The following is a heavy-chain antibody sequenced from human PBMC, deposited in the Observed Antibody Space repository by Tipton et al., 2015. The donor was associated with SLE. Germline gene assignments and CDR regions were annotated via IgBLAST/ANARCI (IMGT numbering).Heavy chain of an antibody. CDR1: GFNFSSYA. Sequence: SLRLSCAASGFNFSSYAMHWVRQAPGKGLEWVAVISYDGSNKYYADSVKGRFTISRDNSKNTLYLQMNSLRAEDTAVYYCAKEHSSGWHTTLFDYWGQGTLVTVSS. CDR2: ISYDGSNK. J-gene: IGHJ4*02. D-gene: IGHD6-19*01. V-gene: IGHV3-30-3*01. CDR3: AKEHSSGWHTTLFDY.